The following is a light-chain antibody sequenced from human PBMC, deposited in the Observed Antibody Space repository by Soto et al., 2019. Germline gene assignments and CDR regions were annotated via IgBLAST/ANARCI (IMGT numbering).Light chain of an antibody. V-gene: IGKV1-5*01. CDR1: RSISDW. J-gene: IGKJ1*01. Sequence: DIQMTQSPSSLSPSVGDRVTTTCRASRSISDWLAWYQQKPGKAPELLIFDASNLKSGVSSRFSGSGSGTEFTLTISRLQPDEFATYDCQQYNSYRTFGQGTKVDIK. CDR2: DAS. CDR3: QQYNSYRT.